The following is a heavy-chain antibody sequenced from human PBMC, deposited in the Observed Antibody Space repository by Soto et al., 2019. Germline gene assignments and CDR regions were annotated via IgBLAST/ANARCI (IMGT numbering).Heavy chain of an antibody. J-gene: IGHJ6*04. CDR1: GYTFTSYG. CDR3: ARHRAGGDFWSGYSMDV. V-gene: IGHV1-18*01. Sequence: ASVKVSCKASGYTFTSYGISWVRQAPGQGLEWMGWISAYNGNTNYAQKLQGRVTMTTDTSTSTAYMELRSLRSDDTAVYHCARHRAGGDFWSGYSMDVWGKGTTVTVSS. CDR2: ISAYNGNT. D-gene: IGHD3-3*01.